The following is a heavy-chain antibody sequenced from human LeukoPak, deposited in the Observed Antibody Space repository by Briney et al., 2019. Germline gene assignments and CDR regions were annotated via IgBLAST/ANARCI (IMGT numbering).Heavy chain of an antibody. CDR3: ASEGIAAAGTFDY. D-gene: IGHD6-13*01. CDR2: IYHSGST. V-gene: IGHV4-30-2*01. J-gene: IGHJ4*02. Sequence: SETLSLTCAVSGGSISSGGYSWGWIRQPPGKGLEWIGYIYHSGSTYYNPSLKSRVTISVDRSKNQFSLKLSSVTAADTAVYYCASEGIAAAGTFDYWGQGTLVTVSS. CDR1: GGSISSGGYS.